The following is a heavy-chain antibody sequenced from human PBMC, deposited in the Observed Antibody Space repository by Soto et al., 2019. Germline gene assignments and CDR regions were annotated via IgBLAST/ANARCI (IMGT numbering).Heavy chain of an antibody. V-gene: IGHV3-33*01. Sequence: QVQLVESGGGVVQPGRSLRLSCAASGFTFSSFGMHWVRQAPGKGLEWVAVIWYDGNNKYYADSVKGRFTISRDNSKNTLYLQMNNLRAEDTAVYYCARDLSGVPGNYGMDVWGQGTTVTVSS. CDR3: ARDLSGVPGNYGMDV. CDR2: IWYDGNNK. CDR1: GFTFSSFG. J-gene: IGHJ6*02. D-gene: IGHD7-27*01.